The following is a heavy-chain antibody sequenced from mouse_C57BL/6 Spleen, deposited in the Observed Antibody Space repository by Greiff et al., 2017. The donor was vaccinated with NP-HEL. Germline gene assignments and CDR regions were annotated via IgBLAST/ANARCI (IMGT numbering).Heavy chain of an antibody. Sequence: VQLKESGPELVKPGASVKISCKASGYSFTGYYMNWVKQSPEKSLEWIGEINPSTGGTTYNQKFKAKATLTVDKSSSTAYMQLKSLTSEDSAVYYCARRGSNYEGGAMDYWGQGTSVTVSS. CDR2: INPSTGGT. J-gene: IGHJ4*01. CDR3: ARRGSNYEGGAMDY. D-gene: IGHD2-5*01. CDR1: GYSFTGYY. V-gene: IGHV1-42*01.